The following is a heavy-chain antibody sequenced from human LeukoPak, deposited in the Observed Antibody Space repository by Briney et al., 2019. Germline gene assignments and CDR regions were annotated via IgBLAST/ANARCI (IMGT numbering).Heavy chain of an antibody. V-gene: IGHV1-24*01. CDR2: FDPEDGET. CDR3: ATDLRVKVRGVY. CDR1: GYTLTELS. Sequence: ASVKVSCKVSGYTLTELSMHWVRQAPGKGLEWMGGFDPEDGETIYAQKFQGRVTMTEDTSTDTAYMELSSLRSEDTAVYYCATDLRVKVRGVYWGQGTLVIVSS. D-gene: IGHD3-10*01. J-gene: IGHJ4*02.